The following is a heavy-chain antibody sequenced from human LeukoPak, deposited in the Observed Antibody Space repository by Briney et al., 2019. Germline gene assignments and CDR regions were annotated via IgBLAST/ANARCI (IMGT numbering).Heavy chain of an antibody. Sequence: EASVKVSCKASGYTFTVYYMHCVRQAPGQGREWMGWINPNSGGTNYAQKFQGRVTMTRDTSISTAYMELSRLRSDDTAVYYCARSKRTYYYDSSGEYYFDYWGQGTLVTVSS. CDR1: GYTFTVYY. CDR2: INPNSGGT. V-gene: IGHV1-2*02. D-gene: IGHD3-22*01. J-gene: IGHJ4*02. CDR3: ARSKRTYYYDSSGEYYFDY.